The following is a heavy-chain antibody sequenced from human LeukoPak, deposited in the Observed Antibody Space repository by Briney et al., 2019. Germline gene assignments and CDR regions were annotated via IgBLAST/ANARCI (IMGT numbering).Heavy chain of an antibody. V-gene: IGHV4-59*01. CDR1: GGSISSYY. CDR2: IYYSGST. D-gene: IGHD2-15*01. J-gene: IGHJ4*02. CDR3: ARERVVKYFDD. Sequence: SETLSLTCTVSGGSISSYYWSWIRQPPGKGLEWIGYIYYSGSTNYNPSLKSRVTISVDTSKNQFSLKLSSVTAADTAVYYCARERVVKYFDDWGQGTLVTVSS.